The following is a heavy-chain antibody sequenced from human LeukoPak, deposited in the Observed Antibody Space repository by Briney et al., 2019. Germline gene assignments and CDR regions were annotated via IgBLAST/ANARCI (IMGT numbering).Heavy chain of an antibody. Sequence: SQTLSLTCTVSGGSISSGGYYWSWIRQHPGKGLEWIGYIYYSGSTNYNPSLKSRVTISVDTSKNQFSLKLSSVTAADTAVYYCARVGSGYDFGYFDFWGPGTLVTVSS. J-gene: IGHJ4*02. CDR1: GGSISSGGYY. CDR3: ARVGSGYDFGYFDF. D-gene: IGHD5-12*01. CDR2: IYYSGST. V-gene: IGHV4-31*03.